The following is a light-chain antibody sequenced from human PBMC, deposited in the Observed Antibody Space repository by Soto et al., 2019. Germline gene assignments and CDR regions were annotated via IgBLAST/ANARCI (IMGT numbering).Light chain of an antibody. Sequence: QSVLTQPPSVSGAPGQRVTIFCTGSSSNIGAGFDVHWYQQVPGTAPKLLIYGNTNRPSGVPDRFSGSKSGTSASLAITGLQAEDEADYYCQSYDSRLRVFGAGTKVTVL. V-gene: IGLV1-40*01. CDR1: SSNIGAGFD. CDR3: QSYDSRLRV. J-gene: IGLJ1*01. CDR2: GNT.